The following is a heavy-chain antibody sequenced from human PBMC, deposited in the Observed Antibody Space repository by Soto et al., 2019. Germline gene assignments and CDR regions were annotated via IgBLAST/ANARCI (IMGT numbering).Heavy chain of an antibody. V-gene: IGHV3-30-3*01. Sequence: QVQLVESGGGVVQPGRSLRLSCAASGFTVSAYTMHWVRQAPGTGLEWVAVISSDGNHKYYTDSVKGRFTISRDTSSNTLYLQMICLRAEYTAVYYCTRWEQPLFDYWAQGTLVTVSS. CDR3: TRWEQPLFDY. J-gene: IGHJ4*02. CDR2: ISSDGNHK. D-gene: IGHD1-26*01. CDR1: GFTVSAYT.